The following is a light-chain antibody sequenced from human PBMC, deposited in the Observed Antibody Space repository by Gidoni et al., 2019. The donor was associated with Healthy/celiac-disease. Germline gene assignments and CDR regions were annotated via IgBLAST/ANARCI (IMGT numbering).Light chain of an antibody. V-gene: IGKV3-20*01. J-gene: IGKJ1*01. CDR2: GAS. CDR1: QCVSSSY. CDR3: QQYGSSPWT. Sequence: EIVLTQSPGTLSLSPGERSTLSFRASQCVSSSYLAWYQQKPGQAPWLLIYGASSRATGIPDRFSGSGSGTDFTLTISRLEPEDFAVYYCQQYGSSPWTFXQXTKVEIK.